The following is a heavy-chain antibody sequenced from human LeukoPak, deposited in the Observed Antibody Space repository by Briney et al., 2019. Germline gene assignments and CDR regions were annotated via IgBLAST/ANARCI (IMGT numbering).Heavy chain of an antibody. J-gene: IGHJ5*02. Sequence: SETLSLTCAVSGDSISSSHWWSWVRQSPGKGLEWIGEIYHSGNTNYNPSLKSRVAISLDKSSNQFSLRLTSVTAADTAMYYCASAEVVVAATGFDPWGQGTLVTVSS. V-gene: IGHV4-4*02. CDR1: GDSISSSHW. CDR2: IYHSGNT. CDR3: ASAEVVVAATGFDP. D-gene: IGHD2-15*01.